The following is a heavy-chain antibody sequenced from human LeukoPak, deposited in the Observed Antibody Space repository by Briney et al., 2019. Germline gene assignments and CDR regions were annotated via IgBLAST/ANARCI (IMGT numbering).Heavy chain of an antibody. CDR2: ISAYNGNT. V-gene: IGHV1-18*01. Sequence: RASVKVSCKASGGTFSSYAISWVRQAPGQGLEWMGWISAYNGNTNYAQRLQGRVTMTTDTSTSTAYMELRRLRSDDTAVYYCARDRDYGAYNPQDLFVYWGQGTLVTVSS. D-gene: IGHD4-17*01. CDR1: GGTFSSYA. J-gene: IGHJ4*02. CDR3: ARDRDYGAYNPQDLFVY.